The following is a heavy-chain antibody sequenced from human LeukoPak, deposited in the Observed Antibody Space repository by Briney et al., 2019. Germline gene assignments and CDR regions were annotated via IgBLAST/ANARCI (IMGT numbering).Heavy chain of an antibody. J-gene: IGHJ4*02. D-gene: IGHD1-14*01. V-gene: IGHV3-21*06. Sequence: GGYLRLSCTASGLTFSTSGFNWVPQAPGKGLEWVASIGPTGSDRYHADPIKGRFTISRDNANNFLYLHMNSLRAEDTAVYYCATETNGRHYDYWGQGTLLTVSS. CDR3: ATETNGRHYDY. CDR2: IGPTGSDR. CDR1: GLTFSTSG.